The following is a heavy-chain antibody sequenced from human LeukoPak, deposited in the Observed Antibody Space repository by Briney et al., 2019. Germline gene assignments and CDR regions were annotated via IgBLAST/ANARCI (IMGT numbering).Heavy chain of an antibody. CDR3: TRTPLQTGALRG. Sequence: GGSLRLSCAASGFTFSIYAMSWVRQAPGKGLEWLAVIYNGGSTYYADSVKGRFTISRDDSKNTLSLQMNSLRAEDTAVYYCTRTPLQTGALRGWGQGSLVTVSS. CDR1: GFTFSIYA. J-gene: IGHJ4*02. V-gene: IGHV3-66*01. CDR2: IYNGGST. D-gene: IGHD7-27*01.